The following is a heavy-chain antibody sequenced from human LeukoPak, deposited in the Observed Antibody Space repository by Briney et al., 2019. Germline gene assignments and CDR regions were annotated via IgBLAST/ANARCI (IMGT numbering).Heavy chain of an antibody. CDR3: ARHYGDYGPAPHYYYYYMDV. J-gene: IGHJ6*03. D-gene: IGHD4-17*01. CDR2: IYYSGST. CDR1: GGSISSGGYY. V-gene: IGHV4-31*03. Sequence: SQTLSLTCTVSGGSISSGGYYWSWIRQHPGKGLEWIGYIYYSGSTYYNPSLKSRVTISVDTSKNQFSLKLSSVTAADTAVYYCARHYGDYGPAPHYYYYYMDVWGKETTVTVSS.